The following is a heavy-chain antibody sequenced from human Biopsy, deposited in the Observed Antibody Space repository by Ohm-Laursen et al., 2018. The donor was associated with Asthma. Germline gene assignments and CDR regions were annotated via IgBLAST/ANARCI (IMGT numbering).Heavy chain of an antibody. J-gene: IGHJ6*02. D-gene: IGHD3-22*01. Sequence: NLSCKTSLYTSKSAAITCVPQAPQQRHEWMWWICVCNGNTKVTQKPQARVTMMKNTSTSTAYMELTSLRSDDTAVYFCARAVDYSHYYRIGVWGQGTTVTVS. CDR3: ARAVDYSHYYRIGV. CDR1: LYTSKSAA. V-gene: IGHV1-18*01. CDR2: ICVCNGNT.